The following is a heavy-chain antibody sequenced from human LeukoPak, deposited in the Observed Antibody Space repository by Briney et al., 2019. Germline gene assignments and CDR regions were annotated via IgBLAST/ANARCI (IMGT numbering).Heavy chain of an antibody. D-gene: IGHD2-2*02. CDR1: GGTFSSYA. CDR2: INPNSGGS. J-gene: IGHJ4*02. V-gene: IGHV1-2*02. Sequence: ASVKVSCKASGGTFSSYAISGVRQAPGQGLEWMGWINPNSGGSNYAQKFQGRVTLTRDTSISTAYMELSRLRYDDTAMYYCARGKCISASCYMESGFDYWGQGTLVTVSS. CDR3: ARGKCISASCYMESGFDY.